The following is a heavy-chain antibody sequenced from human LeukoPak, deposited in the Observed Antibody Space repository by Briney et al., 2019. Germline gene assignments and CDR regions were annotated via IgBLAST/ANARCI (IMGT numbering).Heavy chain of an antibody. J-gene: IGHJ4*02. Sequence: KPSETLSLTCAVSGYSISSGYYWGWIRQPPGKGLEWIGSIYHSGSTYYNPSLKSRVTILVDTSKNQFSLKLSSVTAADTAVYYCARDLRTSYYDSSGYSYFDYWGQGTLVTVSS. D-gene: IGHD3-22*01. V-gene: IGHV4-38-2*02. CDR1: GYSISSGYY. CDR2: IYHSGST. CDR3: ARDLRTSYYDSSGYSYFDY.